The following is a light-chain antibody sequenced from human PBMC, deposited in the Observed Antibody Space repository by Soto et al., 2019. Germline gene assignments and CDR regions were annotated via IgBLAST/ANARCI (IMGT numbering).Light chain of an antibody. J-gene: IGKJ2*01. Sequence: DIQMTQSPSSLSASVGDRVTITCRASQSISSYLNWYQQKPGKAPKLLIYAASSLKSGVPSRFIGSGSGTDFTLTISSPQPEDFATYYCQQSVTIPYTFGQGTKLEIK. CDR2: AAS. CDR1: QSISSY. V-gene: IGKV1-39*01. CDR3: QQSVTIPYT.